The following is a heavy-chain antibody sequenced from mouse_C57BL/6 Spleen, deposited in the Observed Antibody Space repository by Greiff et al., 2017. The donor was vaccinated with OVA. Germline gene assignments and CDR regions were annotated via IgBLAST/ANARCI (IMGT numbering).Heavy chain of an antibody. Sequence: VQLQQPGAELVKPGASVKLSCKASGYTFTSYWMHWVKQRPGQGLEWIGMIHPNSGSTNYNEKFKSKATLTVDKSSSTAYMQLSSLTSEDSAVYYCARWVTTVVRYLDYWGQGTTLTVSS. CDR3: ARWVTTVVRYLDY. J-gene: IGHJ2*01. D-gene: IGHD1-1*01. CDR1: GYTFTSYW. CDR2: IHPNSGST. V-gene: IGHV1-64*01.